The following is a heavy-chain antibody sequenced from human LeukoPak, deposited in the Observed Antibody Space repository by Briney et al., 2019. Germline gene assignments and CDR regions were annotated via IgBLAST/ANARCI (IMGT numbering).Heavy chain of an antibody. V-gene: IGHV3-30-3*01. D-gene: IGHD3-3*01. J-gene: IGHJ4*02. CDR3: ARWVLRSDY. CDR1: GFTFSSYA. Sequence: GRSLRLSCTASGFTFSSYAMHWVRQAPGKGLEWVAVISYDGSNKYYADSVKGRFTISRDNSKNTLYLQMNSLRAEDTAVYYCARWVLRSDYWGQVTLVTVSS. CDR2: ISYDGSNK.